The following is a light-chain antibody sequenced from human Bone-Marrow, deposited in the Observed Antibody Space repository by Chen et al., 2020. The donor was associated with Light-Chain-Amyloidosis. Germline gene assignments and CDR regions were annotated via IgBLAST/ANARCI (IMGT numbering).Light chain of an antibody. CDR3: CSYAGSPWV. Sequence: QSALTQPASGSGSPGQSITISRTGTSSDVGSYNLVSWYQQHPGKAPKLMIYEVSKRPSGVSNRFSGSKSGNTASLTISGLQAEDEADYYCCSYAGSPWVFGGGTKLTVL. J-gene: IGLJ3*02. V-gene: IGLV2-23*02. CDR2: EVS. CDR1: SSDVGSYNL.